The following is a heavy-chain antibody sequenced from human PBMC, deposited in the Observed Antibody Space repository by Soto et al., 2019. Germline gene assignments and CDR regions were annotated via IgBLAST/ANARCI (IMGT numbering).Heavy chain of an antibody. CDR3: TRGGFYCTNGVCYSYYYYYGMDV. D-gene: IGHD2-8*01. Sequence: PGGSLRLSCTASGFTFGYYAMSWFRQAPGKGLEWVGFIRSKAYGGTTEYAASVKGRFTISRDDSKSIAYLQMNSLKTEDTAVYYCTRGGFYCTNGVCYSYYYYYGMDVWGQGTTVTVSS. J-gene: IGHJ6*02. CDR1: GFTFGYYA. V-gene: IGHV3-49*03. CDR2: IRSKAYGGTT.